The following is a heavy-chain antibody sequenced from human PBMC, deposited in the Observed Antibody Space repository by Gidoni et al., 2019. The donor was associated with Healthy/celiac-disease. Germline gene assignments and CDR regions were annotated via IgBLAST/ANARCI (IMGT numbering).Heavy chain of an antibody. CDR1: GGSISSYY. V-gene: IGHV4-59*08. CDR2: IYYSGST. CDR3: ARQGATSWYFDL. Sequence: QVQLQESGPGLVKPSETLSLTCTVPGGSISSYYWSWIRQPPGKGLEWIGYIYYSGSTNYNPSLKSRVTISVDTSKNQFSLKLSSVTAADTAVYYCARQGATSWYFDLWGRGTLVTVSS. J-gene: IGHJ2*01.